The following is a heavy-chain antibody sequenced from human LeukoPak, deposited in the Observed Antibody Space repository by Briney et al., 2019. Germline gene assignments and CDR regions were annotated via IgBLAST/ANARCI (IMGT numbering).Heavy chain of an antibody. J-gene: IGHJ4*02. CDR3: ASLAIIVGAADYFDY. CDR1: GFTFSSYG. D-gene: IGHD1-26*01. CDR2: IRYDGSNK. V-gene: IGHV3-30*02. Sequence: GGSLRLSRAASGFTFSSYGMHWVRQAPGKGLEWVAFIRYDGSNKYYADSVKGRFTISRDNSKNTLYLQMNSLRAEDTAVYYCASLAIIVGAADYFDYWGQGTLVTVSS.